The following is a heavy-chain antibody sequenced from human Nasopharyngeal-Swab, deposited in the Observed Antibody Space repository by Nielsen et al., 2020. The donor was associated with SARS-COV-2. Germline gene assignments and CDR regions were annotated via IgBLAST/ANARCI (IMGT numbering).Heavy chain of an antibody. Sequence: WIRQPPGKGLEWIGYIYHSGSTYYNPSLKSRVTISVDKSKNQFSLKLSSVTAADTAVYYCARGKAGILEWLLPDEMSYGMDVWGQGTTVTVSS. V-gene: IGHV4-30-2*01. D-gene: IGHD3-3*01. CDR3: ARGKAGILEWLLPDEMSYGMDV. CDR2: IYHSGST. J-gene: IGHJ6*02.